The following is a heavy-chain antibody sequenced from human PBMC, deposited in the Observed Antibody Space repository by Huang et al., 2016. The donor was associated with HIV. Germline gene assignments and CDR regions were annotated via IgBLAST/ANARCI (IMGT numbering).Heavy chain of an antibody. CDR2: SIPVFGTT. D-gene: IGHD3-22*01. J-gene: IGHJ4*02. CDR3: ARQLYDSTGYLLGARLLD. V-gene: IGHV1-69*12. CDR1: GGTFSNYG. Sequence: QVQLVQSGAEVKKPGSTVKVSCKASGGTFSNYGISWGRQAPGQGLEWMGGSIPVFGTTTYAQKVQGRVTVTADESTSTAYMELNSLRSEDTAVYYCARQLYDSTGYLLGARLLDWGQGTLVTVSS.